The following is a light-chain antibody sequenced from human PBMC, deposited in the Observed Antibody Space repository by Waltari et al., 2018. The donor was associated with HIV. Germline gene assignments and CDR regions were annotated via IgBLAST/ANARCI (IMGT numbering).Light chain of an antibody. CDR3: MQSIQVPIT. V-gene: IGKV2D-29*01. Sequence: DSVMTQTPLSMSVTPGQPASISCKSSQSLLHSDGKTYLYWYLQKPGQPPHLLISELSNRISGVPDSFSGSWSGTDFTLQISRVEADDVGFYYCMQSIQVPITFGQGTRLDIK. CDR1: QSLLHSDGKTY. J-gene: IGKJ5*01. CDR2: ELS.